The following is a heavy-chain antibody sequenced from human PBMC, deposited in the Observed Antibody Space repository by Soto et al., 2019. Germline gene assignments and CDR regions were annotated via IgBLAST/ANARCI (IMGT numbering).Heavy chain of an antibody. D-gene: IGHD6-13*01. CDR1: GFTFSSYA. J-gene: IGHJ5*02. Sequence: GESLKISCAASGFTFSSYAMSWVRQAPGKGLEWVSAISGSGGSTYYADSVKGRFTISRDNSKNTLYLQMNSLRAEDTAVYYCAKGKAAAGTGVTPFDPWGQGTLVTVSS. CDR3: AKGKAAAGTGVTPFDP. CDR2: ISGSGGST. V-gene: IGHV3-23*01.